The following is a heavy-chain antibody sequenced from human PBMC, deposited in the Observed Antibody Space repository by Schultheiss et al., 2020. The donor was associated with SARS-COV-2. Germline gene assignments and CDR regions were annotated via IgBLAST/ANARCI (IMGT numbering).Heavy chain of an antibody. Sequence: ASVKVSCKASGYTFTSYGISWVRQAPGQGLEWMGWISAYNGNTNYAQKLQGRVTMTTDTSTSTAYMELRSLRSDDTAVYYCARVGARRFLEWLPQNWFDPWGQGTLVTVSS. J-gene: IGHJ5*02. CDR2: ISAYNGNT. V-gene: IGHV1-18*01. D-gene: IGHD3-3*01. CDR3: ARVGARRFLEWLPQNWFDP. CDR1: GYTFTSYG.